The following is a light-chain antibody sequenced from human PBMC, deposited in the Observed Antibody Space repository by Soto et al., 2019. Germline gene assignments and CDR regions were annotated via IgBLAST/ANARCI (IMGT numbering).Light chain of an antibody. V-gene: IGKV3-15*01. CDR2: DAS. J-gene: IGKJ5*01. CDR1: QSVSSY. Sequence: EIVLTQSPATLSLSPGERATLSCRASQSVSSYLAWYQQLPGQAPRLLIYDASTRATGIPARFSGGGSGTEFTLTISSLQSEDFAVYYCQQYNSWPPITFGQGTRLEIK. CDR3: QQYNSWPPIT.